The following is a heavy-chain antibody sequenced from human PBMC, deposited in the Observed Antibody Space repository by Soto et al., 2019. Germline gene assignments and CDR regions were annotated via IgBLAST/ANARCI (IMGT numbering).Heavy chain of an antibody. J-gene: IGHJ6*02. CDR1: GYTFTGYY. Sequence: QVQLVQSGAEVKKPGASVKVSCKASGYTFTGYYMHWVRQAPGQGLEWMGWINPNSGGTNYAQKFQGWVTMTRDTSISTAYMELSRLRSDDTAVYYWARDRGIAARRYYGMDVWGQGTTVTVSS. CDR3: ARDRGIAARRYYGMDV. D-gene: IGHD6-6*01. V-gene: IGHV1-2*04. CDR2: INPNSGGT.